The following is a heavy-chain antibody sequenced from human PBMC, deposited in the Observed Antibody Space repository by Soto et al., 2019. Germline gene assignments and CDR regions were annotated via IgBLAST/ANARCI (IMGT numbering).Heavy chain of an antibody. CDR1: GFTFTSSA. CDR3: AALGVNFDH. V-gene: IGHV1-58*01. J-gene: IGHJ4*02. D-gene: IGHD2-8*01. Sequence: SVKVSCKASGFTFTSSAVQWVRQARGQRLEWIGWIGVGSGNRHYAQKFQERVTITRDMSTNTAYMELSSLRSEDTAVYYCAALGVNFDHWGQGRLVAAPQ. CDR2: IGVGSGNR.